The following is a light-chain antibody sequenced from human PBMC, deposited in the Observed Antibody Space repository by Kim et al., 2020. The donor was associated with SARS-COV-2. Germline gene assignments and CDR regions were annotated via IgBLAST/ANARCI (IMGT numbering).Light chain of an antibody. Sequence: SASIGDRVTITCRASQSFSSYLNWYQQKPGKAPKLLIYAASNLQSGVPSRFSGSESGTDFTLTISSLQPEDFATYYCQQSYSTPYTFGQGTKLEI. V-gene: IGKV1-39*01. CDR1: QSFSSY. CDR3: QQSYSTPYT. CDR2: AAS. J-gene: IGKJ2*01.